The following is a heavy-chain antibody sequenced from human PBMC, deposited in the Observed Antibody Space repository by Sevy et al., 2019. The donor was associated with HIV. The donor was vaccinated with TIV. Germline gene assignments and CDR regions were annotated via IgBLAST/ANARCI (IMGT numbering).Heavy chain of an antibody. CDR2: IRSKANSYAT. Sequence: GGSLRLSCAASGFTFSGSAMHWVRQASGKGLEWVGRIRSKANSYATAYPASVKGRFTISRDDSKNTAYLQMNSLKTEDTAVYYCTSTYYYDSSGYYAFDYWGQGTLVTVSS. J-gene: IGHJ4*02. D-gene: IGHD3-22*01. CDR3: TSTYYYDSSGYYAFDY. CDR1: GFTFSGSA. V-gene: IGHV3-73*01.